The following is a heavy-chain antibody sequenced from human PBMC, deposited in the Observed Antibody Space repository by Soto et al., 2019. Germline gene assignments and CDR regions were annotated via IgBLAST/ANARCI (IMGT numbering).Heavy chain of an antibody. V-gene: IGHV3-30-3*01. Sequence: GGSLRLSCAASGFTFSSYAMHWVRHAPGKGLEWVAVISYDGSNKYYADSVKGRFTISRDNSKNTLYLQMNSLRAEDTAVYYCARGGRWPLDYFDYWGQGTLVTVSS. J-gene: IGHJ4*02. CDR3: ARGGRWPLDYFDY. CDR1: GFTFSSYA. CDR2: ISYDGSNK. D-gene: IGHD2-15*01.